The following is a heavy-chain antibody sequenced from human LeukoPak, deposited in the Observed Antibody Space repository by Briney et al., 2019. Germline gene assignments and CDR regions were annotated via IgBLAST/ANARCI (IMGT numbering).Heavy chain of an antibody. J-gene: IGHJ4*02. CDR3: ASTDVTYYYDSSGYPPLDY. CDR2: INPNSGGT. D-gene: IGHD3-22*01. CDR1: GGTFSSYA. Sequence: ASVKVSCKASGGTFSSYAISWVRQAPGQGLEWMGWINPNSGGTNYAQEFQGRVTMTRDTSISTAYMELSRLRSDDTAVYYCASTDVTYYYDSSGYPPLDYWGQGTLVTVSS. V-gene: IGHV1-2*02.